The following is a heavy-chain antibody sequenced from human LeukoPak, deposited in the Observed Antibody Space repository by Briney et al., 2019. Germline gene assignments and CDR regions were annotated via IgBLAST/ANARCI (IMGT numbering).Heavy chain of an antibody. CDR3: ARLRDGDYGGYFDY. D-gene: IGHD4-23*01. Sequence: PSETLSLTCTVSGGSISSGGYYWSWIRQPPGEGLEWIGYISHSGSTKYNSSLKSRTIISADMSKNQFSLKLSSVTAADTALYYCARLRDGDYGGYFDYWGQGTLVTASS. J-gene: IGHJ4*02. V-gene: IGHV4-61*08. CDR2: ISHSGST. CDR1: GGSISSGGYY.